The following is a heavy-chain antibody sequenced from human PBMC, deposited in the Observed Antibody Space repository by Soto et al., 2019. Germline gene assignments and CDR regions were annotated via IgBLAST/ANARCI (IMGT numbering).Heavy chain of an antibody. Sequence: ASVKVSCKASGYTFTSYGISWVRQAPGQGLEWMGWISASNGNTNYAQKLQGRVTMTTDTSTSTAYMELRSLRSDDTAVYYCARDSIVGASDYYYGMDVWGQGTTVTVSS. J-gene: IGHJ6*02. CDR2: ISASNGNT. CDR3: ARDSIVGASDYYYGMDV. V-gene: IGHV1-18*01. D-gene: IGHD1-26*01. CDR1: GYTFTSYG.